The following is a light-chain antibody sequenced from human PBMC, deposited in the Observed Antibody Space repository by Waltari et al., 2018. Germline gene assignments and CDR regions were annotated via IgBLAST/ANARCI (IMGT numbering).Light chain of an antibody. J-gene: IGLJ3*02. CDR1: SSNIGAGHD. CDR2: GNT. CDR3: QSFDSNVRGGVV. Sequence: QSILTQPTSVSGAPGQRVTISCTGSSSNIGAGHDVHWYQAFPGTAPKLLIYGNTNRPSGAPDRFSGSKSGSSASLAINGLQAEDEADYCQSFDSNVRGGVVFGGGTKVTVL. V-gene: IGLV1-40*01.